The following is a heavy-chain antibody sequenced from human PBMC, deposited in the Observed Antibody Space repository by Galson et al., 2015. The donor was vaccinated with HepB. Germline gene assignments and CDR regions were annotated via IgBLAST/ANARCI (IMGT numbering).Heavy chain of an antibody. Sequence: ETLSLTCTVSGGSISSYYWSWIRQPAGKGLEWIGRIYTSGSTNYNPSLKSRVTMSVDTSKNQFSLKLSSVTAADTAVYYCAAHCSSTSCYGADYWGQGTLVTVSS. CDR3: AAHCSSTSCYGADY. J-gene: IGHJ4*02. CDR1: GGSISSYY. CDR2: IYTSGST. D-gene: IGHD2-2*01. V-gene: IGHV4-4*07.